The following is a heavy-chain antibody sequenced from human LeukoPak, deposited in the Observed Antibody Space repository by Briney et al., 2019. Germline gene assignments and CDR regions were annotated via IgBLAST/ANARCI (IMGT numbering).Heavy chain of an antibody. J-gene: IGHJ4*01. CDR1: GFSLNTSGVG. D-gene: IGHD4-11*01. V-gene: IGHV2-5*02. Sequence: KESGPTLVKPTQTLTVTCTVSGFSLNTSGVGVGWIRQPPGKALEWLALIYWDDDKRYSPSLKSRLNITKDTSKNQVVLTVTNMDPVDTATYYCAHRRQYSNYCFDNWGQGTLVTVSS. CDR2: IYWDDDK. CDR3: AHRRQYSNYCFDN.